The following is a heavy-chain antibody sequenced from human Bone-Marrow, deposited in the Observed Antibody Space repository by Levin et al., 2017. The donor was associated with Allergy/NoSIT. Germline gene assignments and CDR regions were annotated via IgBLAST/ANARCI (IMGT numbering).Heavy chain of an antibody. CDR1: DGSMMIGDYY. CDR2: ITHSGTI. J-gene: IGHJ4*02. D-gene: IGHD2-8*01. V-gene: IGHV4-39*07. CDR3: ARGQACINGVCWI. Sequence: SETLSLTCTVPDGSMMIGDYYWSWIRQPPGKGLEWIGEITHSGTIYYNPSLESRVTISEDTSKNQFSLKLNFVTAADTSVYYCARGQACINGVCWIWGQGNLVTVSS.